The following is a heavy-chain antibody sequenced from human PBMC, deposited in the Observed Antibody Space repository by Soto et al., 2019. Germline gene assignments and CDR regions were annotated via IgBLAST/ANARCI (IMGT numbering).Heavy chain of an antibody. D-gene: IGHD5-12*01. CDR2: ISPLKGNT. CDR3: ARSGEHPFDY. CDR1: GYTFTNYV. J-gene: IGHJ4*02. V-gene: IGHV1-18*01. Sequence: QVQLIQSAGEVEKPGASVKVSCKASGYTFTNYVIHWIRQAPGQGLEWMAWISPLKGNTNYAQKVQGRVTVTTDTSTNTVYMHLSGLRSDDTALYFCARSGEHPFDYWGQGSLVTVSS.